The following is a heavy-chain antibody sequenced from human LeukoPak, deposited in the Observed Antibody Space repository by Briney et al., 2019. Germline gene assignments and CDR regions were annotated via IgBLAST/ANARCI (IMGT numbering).Heavy chain of an antibody. J-gene: IGHJ6*02. CDR3: ARLSTVAARYYYYGMDV. CDR1: GYTFTSYD. V-gene: IGHV1-8*01. Sequence: GASVKVSCKASGYTFTSYDINWVRQATGQGLEWMGWINPNSGNTGYAQKFQGRVTMTRNTSISTAYMALSRLRSDDTAMYYCARLSTVAARYYYYGMDVWGQGTTVTVSS. D-gene: IGHD4-17*01. CDR2: INPNSGNT.